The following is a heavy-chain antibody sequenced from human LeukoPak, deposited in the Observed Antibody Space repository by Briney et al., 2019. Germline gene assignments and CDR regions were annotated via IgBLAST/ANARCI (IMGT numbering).Heavy chain of an antibody. V-gene: IGHV4-34*01. CDR1: GGSFSGYY. J-gene: IGHJ6*04. CDR3: WRSGGNFTRLCLGGPRPPYGMDV. CDR2: INHSGST. D-gene: IGHD3-16*01. Sequence: SETLSLTCAVYGGSFSGYYWSWIRQPPGKGLEWIGEINHSGSTNYNPSLKSRVTISVDTSKNQFSLKLSSVTVADTAVYYCWRSGGNFTRLCLGGPRPPYGMDVWGKGTTVTVSS.